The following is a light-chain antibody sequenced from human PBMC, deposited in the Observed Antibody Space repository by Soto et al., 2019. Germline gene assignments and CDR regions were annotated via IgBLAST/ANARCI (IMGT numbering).Light chain of an antibody. CDR2: EVS. Sequence: PEQSTSIAFNPSQSLLHITGETFLFWYLQMPGQSPQLLIYEVSTRVSGVPDRFSGSGSGTDLTIENSRVETIAVGLHYCMQGPQLLPPFGQGTRLEI. CDR1: QSLLHITGETF. CDR3: MQGPQLLPP. V-gene: IGKV2-29*03. J-gene: IGKJ5*01.